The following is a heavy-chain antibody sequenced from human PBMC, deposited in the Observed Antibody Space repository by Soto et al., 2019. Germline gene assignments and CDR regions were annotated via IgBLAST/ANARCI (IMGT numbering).Heavy chain of an antibody. CDR2: IYWDDDK. V-gene: IGHV2-5*02. CDR3: ADPKYDFWSGYYDY. D-gene: IGHD3-3*01. CDR1: GFSLSTSGVG. J-gene: IGHJ4*02. Sequence: QITLKESGPTLVKPTQTLTLTCTFSGFSLSTSGVGVGWIRQPPGKALEWLALIYWDDDKRYSPSLKSRLTITMDTSKNQVVLTMTNMDPVDTATYYCADPKYDFWSGYYDYWGQGTLVTVSS.